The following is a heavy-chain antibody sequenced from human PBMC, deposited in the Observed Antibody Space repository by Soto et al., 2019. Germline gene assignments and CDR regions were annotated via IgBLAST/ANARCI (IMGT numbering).Heavy chain of an antibody. Sequence: PGGSLRLSCAASGFTFSSYGMHWVRQAPGKGLEWVAVIWYDGSNKYYADSVKGRFTISRDNSKNTLYLQMNSLRAEDTAVYYCARDRSDIVLMVYAMDWGQGTLVTVSS. J-gene: IGHJ4*02. CDR1: GFTFSSYG. CDR3: ARDRSDIVLMVYAMD. V-gene: IGHV3-33*01. CDR2: IWYDGSNK. D-gene: IGHD2-8*01.